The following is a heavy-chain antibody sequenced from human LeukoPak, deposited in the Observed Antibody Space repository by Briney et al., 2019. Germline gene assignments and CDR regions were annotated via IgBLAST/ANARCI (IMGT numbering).Heavy chain of an antibody. Sequence: ASVKVSCKASGYTFTSYDINWVRQATGQGLEWMGWMNPNSGNTGYAQKFQGRVTMTRNTSISTAYMELSSLRSEDTAVYYCASGVYCSSTSCYEANQYNWFDPWGQGTLVTVSS. V-gene: IGHV1-8*01. CDR2: MNPNSGNT. D-gene: IGHD2-2*01. CDR3: ASGVYCSSTSCYEANQYNWFDP. CDR1: GYTFTSYD. J-gene: IGHJ5*02.